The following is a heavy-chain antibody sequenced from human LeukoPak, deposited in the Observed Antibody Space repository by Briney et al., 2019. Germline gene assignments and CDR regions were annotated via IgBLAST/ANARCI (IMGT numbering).Heavy chain of an antibody. CDR1: GYTFTGYY. Sequence: LEASVKVSCTASGYTFTGYYMHWVRQAPGQGLEWIGWINPNSGGTNYALKFQGRVTMTRDASISTAYMELSRLRSDDTAVYYCAMLDRASTSLIYGMDVWGQGTTVTVSS. D-gene: IGHD2-2*01. J-gene: IGHJ6*02. CDR2: INPNSGGT. CDR3: AMLDRASTSLIYGMDV. V-gene: IGHV1-2*03.